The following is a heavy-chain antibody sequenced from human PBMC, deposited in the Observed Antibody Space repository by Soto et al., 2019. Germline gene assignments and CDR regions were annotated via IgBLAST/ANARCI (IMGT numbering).Heavy chain of an antibody. CDR2: IKGKLDGGTT. Sequence: EVQLVESGGGLVKPGGSLRLSCAASGFPFNNAWMSWVRQAPGKGLEWVGRIKGKLDGGTTDYAAPVKGRFTISSDDSKGTLYLQMNRLHSEDTAVYYCTTDRYDYWSGYPLDYWGHGTLVTVSS. V-gene: IGHV3-15*01. D-gene: IGHD3-3*01. J-gene: IGHJ4*01. CDR1: GFPFNNAW. CDR3: TTDRYDYWSGYPLDY.